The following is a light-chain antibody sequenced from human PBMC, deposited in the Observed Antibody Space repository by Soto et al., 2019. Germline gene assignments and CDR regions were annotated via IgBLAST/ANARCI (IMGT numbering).Light chain of an antibody. V-gene: IGLV2-11*01. J-gene: IGLJ3*02. CDR2: DVT. CDR3: CSYAGSYTWV. CDR1: SSDVGNYNY. Sequence: QSVLTQPRSVSGSPGQSVTISCTGTSSDVGNYNYDSWYQQHPGKAPKLMIYDVTKRPSGVPDHFSGSKSGNTASLTISGLQAEDEADYYCCSYAGSYTWVFGGGTKLTVL.